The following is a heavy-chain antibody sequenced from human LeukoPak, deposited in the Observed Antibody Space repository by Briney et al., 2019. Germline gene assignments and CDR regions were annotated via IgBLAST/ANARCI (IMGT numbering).Heavy chain of an antibody. J-gene: IGHJ4*02. CDR2: ISYDGSNK. CDR3: AKRGYSSGYYYALTIDY. D-gene: IGHD3-22*01. V-gene: IGHV3-30*18. Sequence: GRSLRLSCAASGFTFSSYAMHWVRQAPGKGLEWVAVISYDGSNKYYADSVKGRFTISRDNSKSTLYLQMNSLRAEDTAVYYCAKRGYSSGYYYALTIDYWGQGTLVTVSS. CDR1: GFTFSSYA.